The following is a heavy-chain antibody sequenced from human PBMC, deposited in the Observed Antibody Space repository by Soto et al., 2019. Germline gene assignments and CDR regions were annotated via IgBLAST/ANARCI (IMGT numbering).Heavy chain of an antibody. D-gene: IGHD2-2*01. CDR3: ARPRYQLLLGGFDY. J-gene: IGHJ4*02. Sequence: QLQLQESRPGLVKPSETLSLTCTVSGGSISSSSYYWGWIRQPPGKGLEWIGSIYYSGSTYYNPSLKSRVTISVDTSKNQFSLKLSSVTAADTAVYYCARPRYQLLLGGFDYWGQGTLVTVSS. CDR2: IYYSGST. V-gene: IGHV4-39*01. CDR1: GGSISSSSYY.